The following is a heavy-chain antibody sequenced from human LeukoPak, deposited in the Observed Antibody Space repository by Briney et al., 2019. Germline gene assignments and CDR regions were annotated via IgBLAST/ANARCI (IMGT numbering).Heavy chain of an antibody. CDR1: GGTFSSYA. Sequence: SVKVSCKASGGTFSSYAISWVRQAPGQGLEWMGGIIPIFGTANYAQKFQGRVTITANESTSTAYMELSSLRSEDTAVYYCARNPVLLHAPTFPNYFDYWGQGTLVTVSS. CDR3: ARNPVLLHAPTFPNYFDY. J-gene: IGHJ4*02. V-gene: IGHV1-69*01. CDR2: IIPIFGTA. D-gene: IGHD3-10*01.